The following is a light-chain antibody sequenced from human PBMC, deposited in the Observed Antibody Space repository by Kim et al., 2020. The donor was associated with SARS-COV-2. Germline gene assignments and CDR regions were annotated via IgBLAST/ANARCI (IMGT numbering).Light chain of an antibody. CDR3: QAWDSNTACV. Sequence: SYELTQPPSVSVSSGQTASITCSGDRLGDKYACWYQQKPGQSPVLVIYQDNKRPSGIPERFSGSNSGNTATLTISGTQAMDEADYYCQAWDSNTACVFGGGTQLTVL. CDR2: QDN. V-gene: IGLV3-1*01. J-gene: IGLJ2*01. CDR1: RLGDKY.